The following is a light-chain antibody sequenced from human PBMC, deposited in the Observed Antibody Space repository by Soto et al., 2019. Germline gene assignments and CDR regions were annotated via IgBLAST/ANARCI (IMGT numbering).Light chain of an antibody. J-gene: IGKJ1*01. V-gene: IGKV2-28*01. CDR2: LGS. Sequence: DIVVTQSPLSLPVTPGEPASISCRSSQSLLHTNGNNYLEWYLQKPGQSPQLLIYLGSSRASGIPDRFSGSGSGTDFTLKVKSLESEDIGVYYCKQYSNCPVTFGEGTKVDIK. CDR3: KQYSNCPVT. CDR1: QSLLHTNGNNY.